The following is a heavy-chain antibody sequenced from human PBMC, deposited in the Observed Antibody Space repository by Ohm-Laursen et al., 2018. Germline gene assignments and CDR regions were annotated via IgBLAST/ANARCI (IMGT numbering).Heavy chain of an antibody. CDR3: TKGLSGGTGHGNWFDP. V-gene: IGHV3-23*01. J-gene: IGHJ5*02. Sequence: SLSLSCAASGFTFSGYAMSWVRQAPGPGLEWVSVATGSGRYTYYRDSVKGRFTISRDNSKNTLYLQMSSLRVEDTAVYYCTKGLSGGTGHGNWFDPWGQGTLVIVSS. D-gene: IGHD1-14*01. CDR2: ATGSGRYT. CDR1: GFTFSGYA.